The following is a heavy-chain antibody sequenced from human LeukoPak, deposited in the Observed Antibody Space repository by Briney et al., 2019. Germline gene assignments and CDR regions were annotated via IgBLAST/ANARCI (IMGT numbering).Heavy chain of an antibody. CDR2: ISRDPTII. D-gene: IGHD6-13*01. CDR1: GFTFSDYY. Sequence: TPGGSLRLSCVASGFTFSDYYLTWIRQAPGKGLEWVSYISRDPTIIYYSDSVKGRFTISRDNAKNSLYLQMNSLRAEDTAVYYCATSRGSWPDYFDYWGQGTLVTVSS. V-gene: IGHV3-11*04. J-gene: IGHJ4*02. CDR3: ATSRGSWPDYFDY.